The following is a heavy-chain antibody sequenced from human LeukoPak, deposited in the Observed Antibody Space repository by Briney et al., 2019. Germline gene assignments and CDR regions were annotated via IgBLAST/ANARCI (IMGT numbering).Heavy chain of an antibody. V-gene: IGHV1-18*01. CDR2: ISAYNGNT. CDR3: AREVSYWGYYDSSGYPDY. CDR1: GYTFTSYG. D-gene: IGHD3-22*01. Sequence: GASVKVSCKASGYTFTSYGISWVRQAPGQGLEWMGWISAYNGNTNYAQKLQGRVTMTTDTSTSTAYVELRSLRSDDTAVYYCAREVSYWGYYDSSGYPDYWGQGTLVTVSS. J-gene: IGHJ4*02.